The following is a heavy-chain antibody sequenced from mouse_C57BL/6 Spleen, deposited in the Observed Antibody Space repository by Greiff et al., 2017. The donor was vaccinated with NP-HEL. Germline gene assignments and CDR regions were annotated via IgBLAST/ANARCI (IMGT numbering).Heavy chain of an antibody. CDR1: GFTFSSYT. CDR2: ISGGGGNT. V-gene: IGHV5-9*01. J-gene: IGHJ4*01. Sequence: DVMLVESGGGLVKPGGSLKLSCAASGFTFSSYTMSWVRQTPEKRLEWVATISGGGGNTYYPDSVKGRFTISRDNAKNTLYLQMSSLRSEDTALYYCARHRGGYNYAMDYWGQGTSVTVSS. CDR3: ARHRGGYNYAMDY. D-gene: IGHD2-2*01.